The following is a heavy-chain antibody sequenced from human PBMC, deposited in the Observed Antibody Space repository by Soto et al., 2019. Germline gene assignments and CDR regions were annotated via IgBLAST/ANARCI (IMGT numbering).Heavy chain of an antibody. CDR2: IWHDGSQK. Sequence: PGGSLRLSCVASGFTFSAFGMHWVRQAPGKGLEWVAVIWHDGSQKYYADSVEGRFTISRDNSKNTLYLQMNSLRAEDTAVYYCARGVWAVVYGLDVWGQGTTVTVSS. V-gene: IGHV3-33*08. J-gene: IGHJ6*02. D-gene: IGHD2-15*01. CDR3: ARGVWAVVYGLDV. CDR1: GFTFSAFG.